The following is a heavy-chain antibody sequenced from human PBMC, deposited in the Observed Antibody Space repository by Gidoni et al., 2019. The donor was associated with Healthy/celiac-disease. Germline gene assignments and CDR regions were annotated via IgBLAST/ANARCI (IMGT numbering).Heavy chain of an antibody. D-gene: IGHD2-2*01. CDR2: IRGDGGRT. CDR3: AKDCCSSTSCYPIDI. J-gene: IGHJ3*02. CDR1: GFNFDDYA. Sequence: EVKLVESGRGLVHPGGCLRLSSAASGFNFDDYAMHWVHQAPGKGLELVSLIRGDGGRTYYADSVKGRFTISIDNSKNSLYLQMNSLRSEDTALYYCAKDCCSSTSCYPIDIWGQGTMVTVSS. V-gene: IGHV3-43*02.